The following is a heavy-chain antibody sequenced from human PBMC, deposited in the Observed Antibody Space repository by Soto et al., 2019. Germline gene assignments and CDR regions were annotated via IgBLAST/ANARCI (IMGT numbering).Heavy chain of an antibody. D-gene: IGHD1-1*01. Sequence: SETLSLTCTVSGGSISSSSYYWGWIRQPPGKGLEWIGSIYYSGSTYYNPSLKSRVTISVDTSKNQFSLKLSSVTAADTAVYYCARHLYWKYYFDYWGQGTLVTVSS. J-gene: IGHJ4*02. V-gene: IGHV4-39*01. CDR2: IYYSGST. CDR3: ARHLYWKYYFDY. CDR1: GGSISSSSYY.